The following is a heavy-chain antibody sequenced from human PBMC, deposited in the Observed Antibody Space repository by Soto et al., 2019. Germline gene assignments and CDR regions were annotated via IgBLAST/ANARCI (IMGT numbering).Heavy chain of an antibody. V-gene: IGHV4-34*01. D-gene: IGHD3-16*01. J-gene: IGHJ4*02. CDR2: INHSGST. Sequence: SETLSLPCAVYGGSLSGYYWSWIRQPPGKGLEWIGEINHSGSTNYNPSLKSRVTISVDTSKNQFSLKLNSVTAADTAVYYCAQEGSTGGFVYLGQGNMVTVSS. CDR1: GGSLSGYY. CDR3: AQEGSTGGFVY.